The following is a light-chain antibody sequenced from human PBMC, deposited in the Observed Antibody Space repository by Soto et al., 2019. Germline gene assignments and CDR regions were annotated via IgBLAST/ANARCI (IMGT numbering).Light chain of an antibody. V-gene: IGLV2-8*01. CDR2: EVT. Sequence: HSALTQPPSASGSPGQSVAISCTGTSSDVGGYNYVSWYQQYPGKAPKLIMYEVTKRPSGVPDRFSGSKSGNTASLTVSGLQAEDEADYYCCSYVGSNNYVFGTGTKLTVL. CDR3: CSYVGSNNYV. CDR1: SSDVGGYNY. J-gene: IGLJ1*01.